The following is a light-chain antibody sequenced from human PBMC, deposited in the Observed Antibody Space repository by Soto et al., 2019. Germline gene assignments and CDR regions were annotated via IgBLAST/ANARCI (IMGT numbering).Light chain of an antibody. CDR3: SSHGGSNPFHV. J-gene: IGLJ1*01. V-gene: IGLV2-14*01. CDR2: EVS. CDR1: SSDVGAYNF. Sequence: QSVLTQPASVSGSPGQSITISCTGTSSDVGAYNFVSWYQQHPGKAPKLIIHEVSNRPSGVSNRFSGSKSGNTASLTIPGLQAEDEADYYCSSHGGSNPFHVFGSGTKVTV.